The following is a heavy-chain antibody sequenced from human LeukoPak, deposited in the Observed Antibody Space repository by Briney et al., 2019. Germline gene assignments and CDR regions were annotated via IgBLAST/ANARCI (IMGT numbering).Heavy chain of an antibody. V-gene: IGHV3-9*01. CDR1: GFTFDDYA. J-gene: IGHJ3*02. CDR2: ISWNSGSI. CDR3: AKGLSIAVAFAAFDI. Sequence: PGGSLRLSCAASGFTFDDYAMHWVRHAPGKGLEWVSGISWNSGSIGYADSVKGRFTISRDNAKNSLYLQMNSLRAEDTALYYCAKGLSIAVAFAAFDIWGQGPMVTVSS. D-gene: IGHD6-19*01.